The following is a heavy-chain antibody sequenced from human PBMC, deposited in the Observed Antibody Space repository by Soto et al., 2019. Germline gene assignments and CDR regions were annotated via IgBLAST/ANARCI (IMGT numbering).Heavy chain of an antibody. CDR2: INTNTGNP. Sequence: ASVKVSCKASGYTFTSYAMNWVRQAPGQGVEWMGWINTNTGNPTYAQGFTGRFVFSLDTSVSTAYLQICSLKAEDTAVYYCARAMGYYDSSGYSHDAFDIWGQGTMVTVSS. J-gene: IGHJ3*02. D-gene: IGHD3-22*01. CDR3: ARAMGYYDSSGYSHDAFDI. CDR1: GYTFTSYA. V-gene: IGHV7-4-1*01.